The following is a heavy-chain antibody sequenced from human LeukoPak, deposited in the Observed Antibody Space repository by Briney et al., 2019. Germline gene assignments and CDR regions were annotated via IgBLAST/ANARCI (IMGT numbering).Heavy chain of an antibody. CDR3: ARDKGYMVRGVDAFDI. CDR1: GFTFSSYA. J-gene: IGHJ3*02. D-gene: IGHD3-10*01. Sequence: GGSLRLSCAASGFTFSSYAMSWVRQAPGKGLEWVSAISGSGGSTYYADSVKGRFTISRDNSKNTLYLQMNSLRAEDTAVYYCARDKGYMVRGVDAFDIWGQGTMVTVSS. V-gene: IGHV3-23*01. CDR2: ISGSGGST.